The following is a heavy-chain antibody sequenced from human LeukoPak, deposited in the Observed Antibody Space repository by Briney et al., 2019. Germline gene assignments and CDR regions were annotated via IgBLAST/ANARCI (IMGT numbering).Heavy chain of an antibody. CDR2: IYHSGST. CDR3: ARGGTTRLIDC. Sequence: SETLSLTCAVSGGSISSGDYSWTWIRQPPGKGLEWIGYIYHSGSTYYNPSLKSRVTISVDRSKNQFSVNLTSVTAADTAVYYCARGGTTRLIDCWGQGTLVTVSS. D-gene: IGHD2-15*01. V-gene: IGHV4-30-2*01. J-gene: IGHJ4*02. CDR1: GGSISSGDYS.